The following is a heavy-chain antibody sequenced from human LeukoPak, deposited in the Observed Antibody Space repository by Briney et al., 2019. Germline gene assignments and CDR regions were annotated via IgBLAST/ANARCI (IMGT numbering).Heavy chain of an antibody. CDR1: GYTFTGYY. V-gene: IGHV1-2*02. J-gene: IGHJ4*02. Sequence: ASVKVSCKASGYTFTGYYTHWVRQAPGQGLEWMGWINPNSGGTNYAQKFQGRVTMTRDTSISTAYMELSRLRSDDTAVYYCARGFHFYYDSSGYYYRDWGQGTLVTVSS. CDR3: ARGFHFYYDSSGYYYRD. D-gene: IGHD3-22*01. CDR2: INPNSGGT.